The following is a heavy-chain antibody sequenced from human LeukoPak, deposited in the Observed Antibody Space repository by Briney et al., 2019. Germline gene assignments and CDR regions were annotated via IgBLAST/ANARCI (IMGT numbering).Heavy chain of an antibody. D-gene: IGHD3-3*01. CDR2: IIPILGIA. J-gene: IGHJ6*02. Sequence: SVKVSCKASGGTFSSYAISWVRQAPGQGLEWMGRIIPILGIANYAQKFQGRVTITADKSTSTAYMELSSLRSEDTAVYYCARGSGITEWYYYGMDVWGQGTTVTVPS. CDR1: GGTFSSYA. CDR3: ARGSGITEWYYYGMDV. V-gene: IGHV1-69*04.